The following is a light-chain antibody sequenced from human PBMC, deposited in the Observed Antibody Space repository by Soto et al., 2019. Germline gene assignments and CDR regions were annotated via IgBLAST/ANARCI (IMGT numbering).Light chain of an antibody. Sequence: QSVLTQPASVSGSPRQSITISCTGTSSDVDGYNYVSWYQQHPGKAPKLMIYDVSNRPSGVSNRFSGSKSGNTASLTISGLQAEDEADYYCSSYTSSSTPFYVFGTGTKVTVL. V-gene: IGLV2-14*01. CDR3: SSYTSSSTPFYV. CDR1: SSDVDGYNY. J-gene: IGLJ1*01. CDR2: DVS.